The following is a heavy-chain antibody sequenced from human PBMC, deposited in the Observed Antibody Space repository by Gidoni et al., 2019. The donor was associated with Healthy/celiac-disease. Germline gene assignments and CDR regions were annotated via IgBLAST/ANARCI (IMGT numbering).Heavy chain of an antibody. CDR1: GFTVSSNY. CDR3: ARSRPYDFWSGYFSY. D-gene: IGHD3-3*01. J-gene: IGHJ4*02. V-gene: IGHV3-53*01. Sequence: EVQLVESGGGLITPGGSLRLSCEASGFTVSSNYMSWVRQAPGKGLEWVSVIYSGVSTYYADSVKGRFTISRDNSKNTLYLQMNSLRAEDTAVYYCARSRPYDFWSGYFSYWGQGTLVTVSS. CDR2: IYSGVST.